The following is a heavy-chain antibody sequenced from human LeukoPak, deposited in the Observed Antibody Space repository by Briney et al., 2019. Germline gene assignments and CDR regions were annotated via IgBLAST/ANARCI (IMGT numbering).Heavy chain of an antibody. J-gene: IGHJ6*02. CDR3: AKKESRYCSSTGCLIGMDV. V-gene: IGHV3-23*01. CDR2: ISGSGGST. Sequence: QTGGSLRLSCAASGFTFSNYAMSWVRQAPGKGLEWVSAISGSGGSTYYADSVKGRFTISRDNSKNTLYLQMNSLRAEDTAVYYCAKKESRYCSSTGCLIGMDVWGQGTTVTVSS. D-gene: IGHD2-2*01. CDR1: GFTFSNYA.